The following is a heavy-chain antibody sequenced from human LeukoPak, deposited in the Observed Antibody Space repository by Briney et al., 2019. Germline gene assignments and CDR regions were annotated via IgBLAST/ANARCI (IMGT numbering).Heavy chain of an antibody. V-gene: IGHV3-7*03. CDR1: GFTFSNYW. Sequence: PGGSLRLSCAASGFTFSNYWVAWVRQAPGKGLEWVANIKGDGSEKYYEDSVKGRFTISRDNAKNSLYLQMNSLRTEDTALYYCAKGGAAADNYWYFDLWGRGTLVTVSS. D-gene: IGHD6-13*01. J-gene: IGHJ2*01. CDR2: IKGDGSEK. CDR3: AKGGAAADNYWYFDL.